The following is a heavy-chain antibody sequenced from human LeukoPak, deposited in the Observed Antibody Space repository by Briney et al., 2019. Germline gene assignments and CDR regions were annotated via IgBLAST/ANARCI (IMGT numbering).Heavy chain of an antibody. J-gene: IGHJ4*02. CDR1: GGSISSYY. V-gene: IGHV4-59*04. CDR2: IYYSGST. Sequence: SETLSLTCTVSGGSISSYYWSWIRQPPGKGLEWIGYIYYSGSTYYNPSPKSRVTISVDTSKNQFSLKLSSVTAADTAVYYCARGVDYWGQGTLVTVSS. CDR3: ARGVDY.